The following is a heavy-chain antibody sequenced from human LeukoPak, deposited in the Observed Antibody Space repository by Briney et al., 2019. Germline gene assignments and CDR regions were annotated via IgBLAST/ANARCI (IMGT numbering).Heavy chain of an antibody. CDR2: ISSSSSYI. J-gene: IGHJ5*02. CDR1: GFTFSSYS. D-gene: IGHD2-2*01. V-gene: IGHV3-21*01. Sequence: PGGSLRLSCAASGFTFSSYSMNWVRQAPGKGLEWVSSISSSSSYIYYADSVKGRFTISRDNAKNSLYLQMNSPRAEDTAVYYCARDSVYCSSTSCINWFDPWGQGTLVTVSS. CDR3: ARDSVYCSSTSCINWFDP.